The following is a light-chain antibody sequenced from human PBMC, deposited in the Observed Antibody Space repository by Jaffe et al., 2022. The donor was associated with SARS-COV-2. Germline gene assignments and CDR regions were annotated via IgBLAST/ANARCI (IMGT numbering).Light chain of an antibody. J-gene: IGKJ3*01. CDR1: QTINTY. CDR2: GAS. Sequence: DIQITQSPSSLSASVGDRVTITCRASQTINTYLNWYQQKPGKVPKLLIYGASTLQSGVPSRFSGSGSGTDFTLTINSLQPEDFATYYCQQTYSGSTFGPGTKVDIK. CDR3: QQTYSGST. V-gene: IGKV1-39*01.